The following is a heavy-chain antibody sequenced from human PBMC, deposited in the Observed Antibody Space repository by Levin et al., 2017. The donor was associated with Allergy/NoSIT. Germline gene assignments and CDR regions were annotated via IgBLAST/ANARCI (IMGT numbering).Heavy chain of an antibody. V-gene: IGHV4-4*07. Sequence: SETLSLTCTVSGGSISSYYWSWIRQPAGKGLEWIGRIYTSGSTNYNPSLKSRVTMSVDTSKNQFSLKLSSVTAADTAVYYCARDRTGVVVVPAAIGWWFDPWGQGTLVTVSS. CDR2: IYTSGST. J-gene: IGHJ5*02. CDR1: GGSISSYY. CDR3: ARDRTGVVVVPAAIGWWFDP. D-gene: IGHD2-2*01.